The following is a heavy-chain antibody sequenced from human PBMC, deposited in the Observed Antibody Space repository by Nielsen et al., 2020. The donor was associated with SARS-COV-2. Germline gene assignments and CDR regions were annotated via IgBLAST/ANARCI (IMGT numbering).Heavy chain of an antibody. CDR2: ISGGSGNT. J-gene: IGHJ6*02. V-gene: IGHV3-23*01. CDR1: GFTFSNYA. CDR3: AKDSRGGSSHLFYYYGMDV. D-gene: IGHD1-26*01. Sequence: GESLKISCAASGFTFSNYAMSWVRQAPGKGLEWVSTISGGSGNTYYADSVKGRFTISRDNSKKTLYLQMNSLRAEDTAAYYCAKDSRGGSSHLFYYYGMDVWGQGTTVTVSS.